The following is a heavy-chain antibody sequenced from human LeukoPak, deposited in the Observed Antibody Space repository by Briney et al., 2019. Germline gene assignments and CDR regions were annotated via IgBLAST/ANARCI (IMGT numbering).Heavy chain of an antibody. D-gene: IGHD2-2*01. CDR3: ARVTSGDAFDI. J-gene: IGHJ3*02. V-gene: IGHV4-59*01. CDR1: GGSISIYY. Sequence: SETLSLTCTVSGGSISIYYWNWIRQSPGKGLEWLGYIYYSGSTNYNPSLKSRVTISVDTSRNQFSLKLSSVTAADTAVYYCARVTSGDAFDIWGQGTMVTVSS. CDR2: IYYSGST.